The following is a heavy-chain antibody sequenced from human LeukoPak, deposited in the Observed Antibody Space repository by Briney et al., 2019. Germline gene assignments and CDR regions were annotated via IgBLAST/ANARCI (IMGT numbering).Heavy chain of an antibody. J-gene: IGHJ4*02. CDR1: GFTFSSYA. Sequence: GGSLRLSCAASGFTFSSYAMSWVRRAPGKGLEWVSAISGSGGSTYYADSVKGRYTISRDNSKNTLYLQMNSLRAEDTAVYYCAKYYYGTRDYFDYWGQGTLVTVSS. CDR3: AKYYYGTRDYFDY. CDR2: ISGSGGST. D-gene: IGHD3-10*01. V-gene: IGHV3-23*01.